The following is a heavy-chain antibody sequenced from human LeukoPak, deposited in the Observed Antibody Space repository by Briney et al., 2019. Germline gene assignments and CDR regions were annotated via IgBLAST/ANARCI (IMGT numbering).Heavy chain of an antibody. D-gene: IGHD6-19*01. CDR3: ARGHPGGWYFFDH. CDR2: IYFTGHT. V-gene: IGHV4-4*07. CDR1: GGSIGSYY. J-gene: IGHJ4*02. Sequence: KTSETLSLTCNVSGGSIGSYYWTWIRQPAGKGLDWIGRIYFTGHTDYNPSLQNRVTMSADTSNNVFSLKLRSVTAADTAIYYCARGHPGGWYFFDHWGQGTLVSVSS.